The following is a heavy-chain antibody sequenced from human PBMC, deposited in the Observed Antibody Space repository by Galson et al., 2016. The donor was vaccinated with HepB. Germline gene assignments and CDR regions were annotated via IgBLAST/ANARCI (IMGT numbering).Heavy chain of an antibody. CDR3: VHIVHSGSYYYFAY. J-gene: IGHJ4*02. V-gene: IGHV2-5*02. CDR1: GFSLSTTRVG. D-gene: IGHD1-26*01. Sequence: PALVKPTQTLTLTCTFSGFSLSTTRVGVGWMRQPPGKTLEWLAHIYWDGDERYSPSLKSRLTITKDTSKNRVVLTMTNMDPVDTATYYCVHIVHSGSYYYFAYWGQGTLVTVSS. CDR2: IYWDGDE.